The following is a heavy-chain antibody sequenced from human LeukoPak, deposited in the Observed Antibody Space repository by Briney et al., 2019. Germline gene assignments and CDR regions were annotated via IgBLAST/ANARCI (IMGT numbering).Heavy chain of an antibody. D-gene: IGHD6-19*01. CDR2: ISSTSSSI. V-gene: IGHV3-21*04. Sequence: GGSLRLSCAASGFTFSSYSMNWVRQAPGTGLEWVSSISSTSSSITYTDSVKGRFTISRDNAMNSLYLQMNTLRPEDTALYYCAKGTQRGNSGWGYFFDQWGQGTLVTVSS. CDR3: AKGTQRGNSGWGYFFDQ. J-gene: IGHJ4*02. CDR1: GFTFSSYS.